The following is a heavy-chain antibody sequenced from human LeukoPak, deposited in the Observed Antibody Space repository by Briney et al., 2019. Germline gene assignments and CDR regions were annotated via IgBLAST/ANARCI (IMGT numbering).Heavy chain of an antibody. D-gene: IGHD5-24*01. Sequence: ASVKVSCKASGYTFTSYDINWVRQATGHGLEWMGWMTPNSGNSGFAQKFQGRVTMTRSTSISTAYMELTSLRSEDTAVYFCAKARRDGYDFDYYFDYWGQGTLVTVSS. CDR3: AKARRDGYDFDYYFDY. J-gene: IGHJ4*02. CDR1: GYTFTSYD. V-gene: IGHV1-8*01. CDR2: MTPNSGNS.